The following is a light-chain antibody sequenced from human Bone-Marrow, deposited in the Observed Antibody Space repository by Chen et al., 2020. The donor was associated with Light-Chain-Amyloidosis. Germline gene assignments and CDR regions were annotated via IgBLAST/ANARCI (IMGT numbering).Light chain of an antibody. CDR1: DLPTKY. J-gene: IGLJ2*01. CDR3: QSADSRGTYEVI. Sequence: SYELTQPPSVSVSPGQTARITCSGDDLPTKYAYWYQQKPGQAPVLVIHRDTERPSGISERFSGSSSGTTAPLTISGVQAEEEAEYHCQSADSRGTYEVIFGGGTKLTVL. V-gene: IGLV3-25*02. CDR2: RDT.